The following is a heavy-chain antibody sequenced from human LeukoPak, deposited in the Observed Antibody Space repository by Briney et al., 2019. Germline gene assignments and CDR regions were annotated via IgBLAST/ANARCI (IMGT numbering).Heavy chain of an antibody. CDR1: GGTFSSYA. CDR3: ARDVRPPHAYCGGDCYSLDY. J-gene: IGHJ4*02. CDR2: IIPIFGTA. D-gene: IGHD2-21*02. V-gene: IGHV1-69*13. Sequence: PLASVKVSCKASGGTFSSYAISRVRQAPGQGLEWMGGIIPIFGTANYAQKFQGRVTITADESTSTAYMELSSLRSEDTAVYYCARDVRPPHAYCGGDCYSLDYWGQGTLVTVSS.